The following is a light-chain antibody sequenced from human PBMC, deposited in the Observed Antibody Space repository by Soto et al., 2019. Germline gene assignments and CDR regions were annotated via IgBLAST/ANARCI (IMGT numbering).Light chain of an antibody. V-gene: IGKV1-13*02. CDR3: QHFNSYPLT. CDR1: QGIGSS. CDR2: VAS. J-gene: IGKJ4*01. Sequence: AIQLTQSPSSLSASVGDRVTITCRASQGIGSSLAWYQLKPGIAPKLLVFVASSLESGVPSRFSGGGSGTDFTLTISSLLPEDFASYYCQHFNSYPLTFGGGTKVEIK.